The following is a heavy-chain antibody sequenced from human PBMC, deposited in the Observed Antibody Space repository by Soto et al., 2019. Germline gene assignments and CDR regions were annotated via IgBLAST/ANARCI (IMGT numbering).Heavy chain of an antibody. J-gene: IGHJ4*02. D-gene: IGHD5-18*01. CDR3: ASGIQLWLRRINNGYSG. CDR2: IIPMFGTA. Sequence: QVQLVQSGAEVKKPESSVKVSCKAPGGTFSTYAISWVRQAPVQGLEWMGGIIPMFGTANYAQRCQDRVTVTADESTNTVYMELSSLRSEDTAVYFCASGIQLWLRRINNGYSGWGQGTLVTVSS. V-gene: IGHV1-69*12. CDR1: GGTFSTYA.